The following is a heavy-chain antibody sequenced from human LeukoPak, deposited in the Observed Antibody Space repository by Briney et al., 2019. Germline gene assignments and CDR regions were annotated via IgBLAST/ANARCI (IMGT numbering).Heavy chain of an antibody. CDR2: ISYDGSNK. D-gene: IGHD2-15*01. CDR3: ARDLEDIVVVVAATSLGY. J-gene: IGHJ4*02. CDR1: GFTFSSYA. Sequence: GGSLRLSCAASGFTFSSYAMHWVRQAPGKGLEWVAVISYDGSNKYYADSLKGRFTISRDNSKNTLYLQMNSLRAEDTAVYYCARDLEDIVVVVAATSLGYWGQGTLVTVSS. V-gene: IGHV3-30*04.